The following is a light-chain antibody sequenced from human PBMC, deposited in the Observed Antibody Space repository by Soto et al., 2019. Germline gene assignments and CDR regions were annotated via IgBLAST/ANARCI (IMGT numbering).Light chain of an antibody. CDR3: QQTYSMPWT. CDR1: QSVGTY. J-gene: IGKJ1*01. CDR2: RAS. Sequence: DIQMTQSPSSLSGSLGDSVTLSCRASQSVGTYLHWYQQKPGTVPRLLISRASSVRSGVPPRFSGSGSGRDFTLTISSLRPEDIGTYFCQQTYSMPWTFGQGTRVEI. V-gene: IGKV1-39*01.